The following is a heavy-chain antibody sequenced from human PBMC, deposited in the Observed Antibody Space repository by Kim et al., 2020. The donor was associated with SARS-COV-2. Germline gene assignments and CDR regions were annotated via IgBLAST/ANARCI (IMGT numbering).Heavy chain of an antibody. D-gene: IGHD3-10*01. J-gene: IGHJ3*02. V-gene: IGHV4-61*01. Sequence: SETLSLTCTVSGGSVSSGSYYWSWIRQPPGKGLEWIGYIYYSGSTNYNPSLKSRVTISVDTSKNQFSLKLSSVTAADTAVYYCARDGVRGSITMVRGVIIPDAFDNWGQGTMVTVSS. CDR3: ARDGVRGSITMVRGVIIPDAFDN. CDR2: IYYSGST. CDR1: GGSVSSGSYY.